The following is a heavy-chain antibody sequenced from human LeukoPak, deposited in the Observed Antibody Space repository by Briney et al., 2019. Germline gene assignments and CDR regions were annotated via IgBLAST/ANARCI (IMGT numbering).Heavy chain of an antibody. CDR3: AKVRRIIVTGTETFFDH. J-gene: IGHJ4*02. CDR1: GFTFSNYA. V-gene: IGHV3-30*18. CDR2: VSYDGVTK. D-gene: IGHD1-1*01. Sequence: PGGSLRLSCAASGFTFSNYAIHWVRQTPGTGLGWVAVVSYDGVTKYYADSVKGRFTISRDNSKNTLYLQMNSLRIEDTAVYYCAKVRRIIVTGTETFFDHWGEGTLVTVSS.